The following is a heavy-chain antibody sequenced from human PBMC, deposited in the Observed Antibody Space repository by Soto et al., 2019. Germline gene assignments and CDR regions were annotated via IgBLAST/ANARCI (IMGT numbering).Heavy chain of an antibody. CDR3: TTDPSGYNFFDS. V-gene: IGHV3-15*01. CDR1: GFTISNAW. D-gene: IGHD3-22*01. J-gene: IGHJ4*02. Sequence: EVQLVESGGGLVKPGGSLRLSCAASGFTISNAWMSGVRQAPGKGLEWVGRIRRKTDGGTTDYAAPVKGRFTISRDDSKTTLYLQMSSLKTEDTAVYYCTTDPSGYNFFDSWGQGTLVTVS. CDR2: IRRKTDGGTT.